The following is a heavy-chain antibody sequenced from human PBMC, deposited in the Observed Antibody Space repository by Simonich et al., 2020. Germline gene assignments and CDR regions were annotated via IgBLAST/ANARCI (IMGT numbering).Heavy chain of an antibody. Sequence: QVQLVEFGGGVVQPGRSLRLSCAASGFTFGSYAMHWVRQAPGKGLDWVAVISYDESNKYYADSVKGRFTISRDNSKNTLYLQMNSLRAEDTAVYYCARELSKNGEAAAGYYFDYWGQGTLVTVSS. D-gene: IGHD6-13*01. V-gene: IGHV3-30*07. CDR3: ARELSKNGEAAAGYYFDY. J-gene: IGHJ4*02. CDR1: GFTFGSYA. CDR2: ISYDESNK.